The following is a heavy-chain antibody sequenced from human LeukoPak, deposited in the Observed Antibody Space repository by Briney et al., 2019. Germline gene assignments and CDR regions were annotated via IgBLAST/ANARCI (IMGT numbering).Heavy chain of an antibody. V-gene: IGHV3-20*04. J-gene: IGHJ4*02. CDR1: GFTFDAYG. CDR3: RGDPHLIGWGGGL. CDR2: INWNGGST. D-gene: IGHD3-16*01. Sequence: GGSLRLSCAASGFTFDAYGMSWVRQAPGKGLEWVSGINWNGGSTGYADSVKGRFTISRDNAKNSLYLQMNSLRAEATVFYCGRGDPHLIGWGGGLWGQGTLVTVSS.